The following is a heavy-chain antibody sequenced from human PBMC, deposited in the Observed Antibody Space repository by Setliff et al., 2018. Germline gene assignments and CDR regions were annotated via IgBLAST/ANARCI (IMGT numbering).Heavy chain of an antibody. CDR3: ARLSWNGLRYFGLDV. D-gene: IGHD3-3*01. Sequence: SETLSLTCNVSGVSISSYYWSWIRQAPGKGLESLGYIQNSGGINYNPSLKSRVTISVDTSINQFSLKLTSVTAADTAVYYCARLSWNGLRYFGLDVWGQGTTVTVSS. CDR2: IQNSGGI. CDR1: GVSISSYY. V-gene: IGHV4-59*01. J-gene: IGHJ6*02.